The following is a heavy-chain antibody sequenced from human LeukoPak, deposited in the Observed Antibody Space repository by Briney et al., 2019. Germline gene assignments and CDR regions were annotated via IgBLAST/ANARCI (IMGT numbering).Heavy chain of an antibody. CDR2: IYYSGST. CDR3: ARHGTSGTNLNWFDP. Sequence: KASETLSLTCAVYGGSFSGYYWSWIRQPPGKGLEWIGYIYYSGSTNYNPSLKSRVTISVDTSKNQFSLKLSSVTAADTAVYYCARHGTSGTNLNWFDPWGQGTLVTVSS. CDR1: GGSFSGYY. D-gene: IGHD1-1*01. V-gene: IGHV4-59*01. J-gene: IGHJ5*02.